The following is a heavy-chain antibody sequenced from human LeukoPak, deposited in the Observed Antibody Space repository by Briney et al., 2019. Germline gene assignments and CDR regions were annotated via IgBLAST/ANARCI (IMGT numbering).Heavy chain of an antibody. CDR3: ARDIYYDSSGYYYLPDY. V-gene: IGHV3-30-3*01. CDR2: ISYDGSNK. CDR1: GFTFSSYA. D-gene: IGHD3-22*01. Sequence: GRSLRLSCAASGFTFSSYAMHWVRQAPGEGLEWVAVISYDGSNKYYADSVKGRFTISRDNSKNTLYLQMNSLRAEDTAVYYCARDIYYDSSGYYYLPDYWGQGTLVTVSS. J-gene: IGHJ4*02.